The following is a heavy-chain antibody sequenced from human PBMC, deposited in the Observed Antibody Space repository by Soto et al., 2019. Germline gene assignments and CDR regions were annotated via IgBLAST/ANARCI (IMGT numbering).Heavy chain of an antibody. CDR1: GGSISSSSYY. D-gene: IGHD2-15*01. CDR3: ARCSGLGYCSGGSCYSDYYYGMDV. J-gene: IGHJ6*02. Sequence: SETLSLTCTVSGGSISSSSYYWGWIRQPPGKGLEWIGSIYYSRSSYYNPSLKSRVTLSVDTSKNHFSLKLISVTAADTAVYYCARCSGLGYCSGGSCYSDYYYGMDVWGQGTTVTVSS. V-gene: IGHV4-39*01. CDR2: IYYSRSS.